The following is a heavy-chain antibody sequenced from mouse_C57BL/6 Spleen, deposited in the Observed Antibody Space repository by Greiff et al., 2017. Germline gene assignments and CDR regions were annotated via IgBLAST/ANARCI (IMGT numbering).Heavy chain of an antibody. Sequence: VQLQESGAELVRPGTSVKVSCKASGYAFTNYLIEWVKQRPGQGLEWIGVINPGSGGTNYNEKFKGKATLTADKSSSTAYMPLSSLTSEDSAVYFCAREPAYCYAMDYWGQGTSVTVSA. J-gene: IGHJ4*01. CDR1: GYAFTNYL. V-gene: IGHV1-54*01. CDR3: AREPAYCYAMDY. CDR2: INPGSGGT.